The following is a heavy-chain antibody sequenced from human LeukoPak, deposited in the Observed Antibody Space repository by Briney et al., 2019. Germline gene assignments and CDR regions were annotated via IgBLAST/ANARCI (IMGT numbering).Heavy chain of an antibody. J-gene: IGHJ6*02. CDR2: VIPILGIA. CDR3: ATPPACSGGSCYSSPGGYYYYGMDV. Sequence: SVKVSCKASGGTFSSYAISWVRQAPGQGLEWMGRVIPILGIANYAQKFQGRVTITADKSTSTAYMELSSLRSEDTAVYYCATPPACSGGSCYSSPGGYYYYGMDVWGQGTTVTVSS. V-gene: IGHV1-69*04. D-gene: IGHD2-15*01. CDR1: GGTFSSYA.